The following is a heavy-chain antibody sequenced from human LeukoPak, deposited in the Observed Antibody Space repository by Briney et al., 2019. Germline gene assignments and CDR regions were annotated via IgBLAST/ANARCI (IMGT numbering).Heavy chain of an antibody. D-gene: IGHD3-22*01. J-gene: IGHJ4*02. CDR2: IIPIFGTA. Sequence: SVKVSCKPSGYTFTSFYLHWVRQTPGQGLEWLGGIIPIFGTANYAQKFQGRVTITADESTSTAYMELSSLRSEDTAVYYCARDTGAMIESPDYWGQGTLVTVSS. CDR1: GYTFTSFY. CDR3: ARDTGAMIESPDY. V-gene: IGHV1-69*13.